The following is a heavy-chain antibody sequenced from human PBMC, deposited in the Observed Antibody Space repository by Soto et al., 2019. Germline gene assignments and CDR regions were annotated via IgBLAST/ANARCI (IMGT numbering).Heavy chain of an antibody. V-gene: IGHV3-23*01. CDR3: ARQTARDNWFDP. D-gene: IGHD2-21*01. CDR1: GFTFSSYA. J-gene: IGHJ5*02. CDR2: ISGSGGST. Sequence: GGSLRLSCAASGFTFSSYAMSWVRQAPGKGLEWVSAISGSGGSTYYADSVKGRFTISRDNSKNTLYLQMNSLRAEDTAVYYCARQTARDNWFDPWGQGTLVTVSS.